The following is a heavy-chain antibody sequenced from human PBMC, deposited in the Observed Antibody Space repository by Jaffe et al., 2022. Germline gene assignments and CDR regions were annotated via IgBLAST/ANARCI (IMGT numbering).Heavy chain of an antibody. Sequence: QVQLQESGPGLVKPSQTLSLTCTVSGGSISGGDYYWSWIRQPAGKGLEYIGRIYTIGRTDYNPSLKSRVTISIDTSKNQFSLRLSSVTATDTAVYYCARGIISGGYYYGIDYWGQGTLVTVSS. D-gene: IGHD3-22*01. CDR2: IYTIGRT. V-gene: IGHV4-61*02. J-gene: IGHJ4*02. CDR3: ARGIISGGYYYGIDY. CDR1: GGSISGGDYY.